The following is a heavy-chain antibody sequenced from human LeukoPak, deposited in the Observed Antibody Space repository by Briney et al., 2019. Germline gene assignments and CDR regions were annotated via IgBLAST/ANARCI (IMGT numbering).Heavy chain of an antibody. V-gene: IGHV3-30*04. CDR1: GFTFSSYA. Sequence: GGSLRLSCAASGFTFSSYAMHWVRQAPGKGLEWVAVISYDGSNKYYADSVKGRFTISRDNSKNTLYLQMNSLRAEDTAVYYCAKCFGWLVEHYYYYYMDVSGKGTTVTISS. CDR3: AKCFGWLVEHYYYYYMDV. J-gene: IGHJ6*03. CDR2: ISYDGSNK. D-gene: IGHD6-19*01.